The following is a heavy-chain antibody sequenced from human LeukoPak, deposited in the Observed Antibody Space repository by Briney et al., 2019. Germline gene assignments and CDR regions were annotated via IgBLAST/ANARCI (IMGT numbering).Heavy chain of an antibody. CDR1: GFTFSSYA. V-gene: IGHV3-23*01. J-gene: IGHJ6*04. Sequence: GGSLRLSCAASGFTFSSYAMSWVRQAPGKGREWVSAISGSGGSTYYPDSVKGRCTISRDNSKNTLYLQMNSLRAEDTAVYYRAKARGVIMGMGVWGKGTTVTVS. CDR2: ISGSGGST. D-gene: IGHD3-10*01. CDR3: AKARGVIMGMGV.